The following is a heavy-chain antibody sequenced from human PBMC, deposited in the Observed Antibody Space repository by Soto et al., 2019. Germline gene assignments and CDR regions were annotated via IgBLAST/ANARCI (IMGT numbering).Heavy chain of an antibody. CDR2: ISAYNGNT. CDR1: GYTFTSYG. CDR3: ARVVYDFWSGYPPLDY. V-gene: IGHV1-18*01. Sequence: QVQLVQSGAEVKKPGASVKVSCKASGYTFTSYGISWVRQAPGQGLEWMGWISAYNGNTNYAQKLQGRVTMTTVTSTSPASVELRSLRSDDPAVYYCARVVYDFWSGYPPLDYWGQGTLVTVSS. D-gene: IGHD3-3*01. J-gene: IGHJ4*02.